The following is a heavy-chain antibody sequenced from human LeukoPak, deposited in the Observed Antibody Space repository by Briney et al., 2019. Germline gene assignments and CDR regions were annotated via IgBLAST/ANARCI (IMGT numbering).Heavy chain of an antibody. D-gene: IGHD2-8*01. CDR2: ISGSGGST. V-gene: IGHV3-23*01. CDR1: GFTFSSYG. Sequence: QTGGSLRFSCAASGFTFSSYGMSWVRQAPGKGLEWVSAISGSGGSTYYADSVKGRFTISRDNSKTTLDLQMSGLRAEDRAVYYCARDLRGCTNGVCPYDYWGQGTLVTVSS. J-gene: IGHJ4*02. CDR3: ARDLRGCTNGVCPYDY.